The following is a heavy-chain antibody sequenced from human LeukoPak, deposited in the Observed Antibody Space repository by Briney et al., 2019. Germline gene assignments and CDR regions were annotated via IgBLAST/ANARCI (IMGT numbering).Heavy chain of an antibody. Sequence: ASVKVSCKASGYTFTGYYMHWVRQAPGQGLEWMGCINPNNGRTNYAQTFQGRFTMTRDKSIDTAYMELSRLRSDDTAVYYCAELARAYSGYADCWGQGTLVSVSS. V-gene: IGHV1-2*02. J-gene: IGHJ4*02. CDR3: AELARAYSGYADC. CDR2: INPNNGRT. CDR1: GYTFTGYY. D-gene: IGHD5-12*01.